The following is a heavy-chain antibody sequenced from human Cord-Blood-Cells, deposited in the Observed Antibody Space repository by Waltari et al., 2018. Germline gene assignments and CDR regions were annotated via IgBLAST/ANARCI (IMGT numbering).Heavy chain of an antibody. D-gene: IGHD6-13*01. CDR2: IYHSGST. CDR3: ARVRWDSSSWYWFDP. V-gene: IGHV4-38-2*02. Sequence: QVQLQESGPGLVKPSETLSLTCTVSGYSISSGYYWGWIRQPPGKGLEWIGGIYHSGSTYYSPSRKGRGTISVETSKNQCSLKLSSGTAAETAVYYCARVRWDSSSWYWFDPWGQGTLVTVSS. J-gene: IGHJ5*02. CDR1: GYSISSGYY.